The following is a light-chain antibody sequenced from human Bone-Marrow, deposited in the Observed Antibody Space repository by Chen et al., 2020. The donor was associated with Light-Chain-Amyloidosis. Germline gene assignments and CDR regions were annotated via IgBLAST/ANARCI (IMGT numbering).Light chain of an antibody. CDR2: DAS. CDR1: HSVGRY. V-gene: IGKV3-11*01. Sequence: EFVLTQSPATLSLSPGERATLSCRASHSVGRYLAWYQQKPGQAPRLLIYDASNRAIGIPARFGGRGSGTGFTVTISSLEPEECAVDGCQQRGNWPPALTFGGGSKVEIK. J-gene: IGKJ4*01. CDR3: QQRGNWPPALT.